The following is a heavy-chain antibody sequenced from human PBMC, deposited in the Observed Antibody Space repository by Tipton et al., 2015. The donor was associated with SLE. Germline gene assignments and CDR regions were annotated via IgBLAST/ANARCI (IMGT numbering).Heavy chain of an antibody. V-gene: IGHV4-39*01. J-gene: IGHJ3*02. CDR2: ITNSGNT. Sequence: TLSLTCTVSGVSISGSSYYWDWIRQPPGKGPEWIGRITNSGNTYYTPSFQSRVTMSVHTSKNQFSLKLSSVTAADTAVYYCARHVPFLRNDFWSGGAFDIWGQGTMVTVSS. CDR1: GVSISGSSYY. CDR3: ARHVPFLRNDFWSGGAFDI. D-gene: IGHD3-3*01.